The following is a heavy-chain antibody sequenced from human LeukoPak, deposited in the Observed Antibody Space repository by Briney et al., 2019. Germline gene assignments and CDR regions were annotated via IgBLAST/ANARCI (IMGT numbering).Heavy chain of an antibody. D-gene: IGHD2-2*01. CDR3: ARDYLTSSSTGFDY. V-gene: IGHV3-23*01. CDR2: ISPGGGTT. Sequence: GGSLRLSCAVSGFAFGSEAMSWVRQSPARGLEWVASISPGGGTTYYADSVKGRFTISRDNSKNTLYLQMNSLRAEDTAVYYCARDYLTSSSTGFDYWGQGTLVTVSS. J-gene: IGHJ4*02. CDR1: GFAFGSEA.